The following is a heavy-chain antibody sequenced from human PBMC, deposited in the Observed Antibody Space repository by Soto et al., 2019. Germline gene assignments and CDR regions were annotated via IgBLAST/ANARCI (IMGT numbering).Heavy chain of an antibody. CDR3: AREEVTTANYFDY. J-gene: IGHJ4*02. D-gene: IGHD4-17*01. Sequence: QVQLQESGPGLVKPSQTLSLTCTVSGASISGAGYYWTWIRQHPGKGLEWIGYIYYTGSPSYNPSLQSRVTISADRSKNQFSLNLSSVTAADTAVYCCAREEVTTANYFDYWGQGTLVTVSS. V-gene: IGHV4-31*03. CDR2: IYYTGSP. CDR1: GASISGAGYY.